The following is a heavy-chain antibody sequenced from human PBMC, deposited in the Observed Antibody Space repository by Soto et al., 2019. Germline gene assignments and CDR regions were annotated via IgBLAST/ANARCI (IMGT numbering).Heavy chain of an antibody. Sequence: GGSLRLSCAVSGFTFSIFAMSWVRQSPGKGLEWVSTISGSGGSTYYADAVKGRFTISRDNSMGTLYLQMKGLRVEDTAIYYCAKEVSLGSTVDLGYWGQGALVTVSS. CDR2: ISGSGGST. D-gene: IGHD7-27*01. V-gene: IGHV3-23*01. CDR3: AKEVSLGSTVDLGY. J-gene: IGHJ4*02. CDR1: GFTFSIFA.